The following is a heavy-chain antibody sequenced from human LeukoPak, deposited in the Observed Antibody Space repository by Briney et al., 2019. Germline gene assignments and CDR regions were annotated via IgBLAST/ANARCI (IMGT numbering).Heavy chain of an antibody. D-gene: IGHD5-24*01. CDR1: GGSINNYY. V-gene: IGHV4-59*08. CDR2: IHDSGSA. CDR3: VRLDAAAGRYLQFYY. Sequence: PSETLSLTCTVSGGSINNYYWSWIRQSPEKGLEGIGYIHDSGSANYNPSLKSRVTISVDTSKNQFSLKLSSVTAADTAVYYCVRLDAAAGRYLQFYYWGQGTLVTVSS. J-gene: IGHJ4*02.